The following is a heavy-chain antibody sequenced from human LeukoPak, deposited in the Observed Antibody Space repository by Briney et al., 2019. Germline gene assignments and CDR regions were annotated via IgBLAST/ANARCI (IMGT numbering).Heavy chain of an antibody. Sequence: PGGSLRLSCAASGFTFSSYAMSWVRQAPGKGLEWVSAISGSGGSTYYADSVKGRFTISRDNSKNTLYLQMNSLRAEDTAVYYCAKLEGLLWFGELLPNWFDPWGQGTLDTVSS. J-gene: IGHJ5*02. CDR2: ISGSGGST. V-gene: IGHV3-23*01. CDR1: GFTFSSYA. CDR3: AKLEGLLWFGELLPNWFDP. D-gene: IGHD3-10*01.